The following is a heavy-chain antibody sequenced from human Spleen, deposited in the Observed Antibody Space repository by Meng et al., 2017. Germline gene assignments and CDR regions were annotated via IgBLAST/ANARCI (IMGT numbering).Heavy chain of an antibody. J-gene: IGHJ5*02. CDR1: GYTFTDYY. V-gene: IGHV1-2*02. Sequence: ASVKVSCKASGYTFTDYYVRWVRQAPGQGLEWMGWINPNSGGTNYAQKFQGRVTMTRDTSISTAYMELSSLRSEDTAVYYCASGITGTTWDDYSWFDPWGQGTLVTVSS. CDR3: ASGITGTTWDDYSWFDP. CDR2: INPNSGGT. D-gene: IGHD1-20*01.